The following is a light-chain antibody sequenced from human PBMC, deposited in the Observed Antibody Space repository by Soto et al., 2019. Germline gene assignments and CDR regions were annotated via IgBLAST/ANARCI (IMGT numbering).Light chain of an antibody. CDR1: QSGSTK. Sequence: IVMTQSPATLSVSPGEKATLSCRASQSGSTKLAWYQQKPGQAPRLLIYGASTRATGIPARFSGSGSGTEFTLTISSLQSEDFAVYYCQQYNNWPPFTFGPGTKVDI. CDR3: QQYNNWPPFT. V-gene: IGKV3-15*01. CDR2: GAS. J-gene: IGKJ3*01.